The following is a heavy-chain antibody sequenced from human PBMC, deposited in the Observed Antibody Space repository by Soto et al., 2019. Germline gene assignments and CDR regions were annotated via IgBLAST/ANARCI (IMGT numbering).Heavy chain of an antibody. Sequence: PGGSLRLSCAASGFTFSSYGMHWVRQAPGKGLGWVAVISYDGNNKYYADSVKGRFTISRDNSKNTLYLQMNSLRAEDTAVYYCAKILQLGDYAYYYYGMDVWGQGTTVTVSS. V-gene: IGHV3-30*18. D-gene: IGHD4-17*01. J-gene: IGHJ6*02. CDR3: AKILQLGDYAYYYYGMDV. CDR2: ISYDGNNK. CDR1: GFTFSSYG.